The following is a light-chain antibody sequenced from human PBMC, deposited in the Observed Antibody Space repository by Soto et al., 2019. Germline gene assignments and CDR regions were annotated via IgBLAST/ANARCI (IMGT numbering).Light chain of an antibody. CDR1: SSDVGSYNY. Sequence: QSALTQPASVSGSPGQSITISCTGNSSDVGSYNYVSWYQQYPGKAPKLMIYDVSTRPSGVSYRFSGSKSGNTASLTISGLQAEDEADYYCSSYTTSSTQVVFGGGTKLTVL. CDR2: DVS. J-gene: IGLJ3*02. V-gene: IGLV2-14*01. CDR3: SSYTTSSTQVV.